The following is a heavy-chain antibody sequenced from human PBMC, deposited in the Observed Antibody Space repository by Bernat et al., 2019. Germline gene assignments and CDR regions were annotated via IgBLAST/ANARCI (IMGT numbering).Heavy chain of an antibody. J-gene: IGHJ3*02. CDR1: GFTFSSYG. Sequence: QVQLVESGGGVVQPGRSLRLSCAASGFTFSSYGMHWVRQAPGKGLEWVALITYDGSNKYYADSVKGRFTISRDNSKNTLYLQLNGLRAEDTAVYYCIRENDAFDIWGQGTMVTVSS. CDR3: IRENDAFDI. CDR2: ITYDGSNK. V-gene: IGHV3-30*03.